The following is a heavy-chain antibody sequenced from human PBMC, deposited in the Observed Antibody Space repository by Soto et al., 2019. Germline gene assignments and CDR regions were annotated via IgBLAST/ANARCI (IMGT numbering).Heavy chain of an antibody. CDR1: GFTFSSNW. V-gene: IGHV3-74*01. D-gene: IGHD1-26*01. CDR3: GKAVGWAPVDH. J-gene: IGHJ4*02. Sequence: SLRLSCAAFGFTFSSNWMHWVRQVPGKGLVWVSRLNSDGSSTSYADSVKGRFTISRDNAKNTLYLQMNTLRAEDTAVYYCGKAVGWAPVDHWGQGTLVTVSS. CDR2: LNSDGSST.